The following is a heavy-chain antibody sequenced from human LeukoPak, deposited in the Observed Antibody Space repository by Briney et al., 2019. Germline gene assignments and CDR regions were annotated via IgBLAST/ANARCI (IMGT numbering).Heavy chain of an antibody. CDR2: FYNSGDT. J-gene: IGHJ4*02. D-gene: IGHD3-22*01. CDR3: ARDQNEYYYDSSGYSL. CDR1: GDSISTYL. V-gene: IGHV4-59*01. Sequence: SETLSLTCTVSGDSISTYLWSWIRQAPGRGLEWIGYFYNSGDTKLNPSLKSRVTISVDTSKNQFSLKLSSVTAADTAVYYCARDQNEYYYDSSGYSLWGQGTLVTISS.